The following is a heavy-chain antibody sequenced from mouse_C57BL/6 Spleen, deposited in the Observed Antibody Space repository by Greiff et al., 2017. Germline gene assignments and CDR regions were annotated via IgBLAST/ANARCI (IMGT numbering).Heavy chain of an antibody. Sequence: QVQLQQPGAELVKPGASVKLSCKASGYTFTSYWMQWVKQRPGQGLEWIGEIDPSDSYTNYNQKFKGKATLTVDTSSSTAYMQLSSLTSEDSAVYYCARNERQLLDYWGQGTTLTVSS. CDR1: GYTFTSYW. J-gene: IGHJ2*01. CDR2: IDPSDSYT. D-gene: IGHD3-2*01. V-gene: IGHV1-50*01. CDR3: ARNERQLLDY.